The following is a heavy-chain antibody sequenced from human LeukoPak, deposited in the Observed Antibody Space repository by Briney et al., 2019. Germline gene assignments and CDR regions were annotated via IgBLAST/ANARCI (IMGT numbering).Heavy chain of an antibody. CDR3: ARADYGDYVYFDY. J-gene: IGHJ4*02. V-gene: IGHV1-3*04. Sequence: GASVKVSCKASGYTFTSHVIHWVRQAPGPRLDWMGWIDTANGNTQNSQNFQGRVTITADESTSTAYMELSSLRSEDTAVYYCARADYGDYVYFDYWGQGTLVTVSS. CDR1: GYTFTSHV. D-gene: IGHD4-17*01. CDR2: IDTANGNT.